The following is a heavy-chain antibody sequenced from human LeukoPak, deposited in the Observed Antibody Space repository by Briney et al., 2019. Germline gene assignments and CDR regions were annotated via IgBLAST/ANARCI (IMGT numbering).Heavy chain of an antibody. CDR2: IGTAGDT. D-gene: IGHD1-7*01. J-gene: IGHJ3*02. CDR1: GFTFSLYD. CDR3: TRDLREGTTPDASDI. Sequence: GGSLRLSCAASGFTFSLYDMHWVRQATGKSLEWVSGIGTAGDTYYADSVKGRFTISRENAKNSLSLQMGSLRAGDTAVYYCTRDLREGTTPDASDIWGQGTLVTVSS. V-gene: IGHV3-13*01.